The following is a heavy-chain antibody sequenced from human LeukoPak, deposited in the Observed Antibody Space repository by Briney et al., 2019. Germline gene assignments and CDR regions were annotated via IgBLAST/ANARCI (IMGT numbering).Heavy chain of an antibody. CDR1: GGSISSYY. CDR2: IYYSGST. Sequence: SETLSLTCTVAGGSISSYYWSWIRQPPGKGLEWIGYIYYSGSTNYNPSLKSRVTISVDTSKNQFSLKLSSVTAADTAVYYCARGYSYGWRYFDYWGQGTLVTVSS. J-gene: IGHJ4*02. V-gene: IGHV4-59*08. D-gene: IGHD5-18*01. CDR3: ARGYSYGWRYFDY.